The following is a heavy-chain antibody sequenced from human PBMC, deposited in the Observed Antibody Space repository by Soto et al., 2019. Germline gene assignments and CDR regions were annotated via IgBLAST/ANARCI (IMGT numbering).Heavy chain of an antibody. CDR2: VDVGGGST. CDR1: GFTFSTHA. V-gene: IGHV3-23*01. J-gene: IGHJ3*02. Sequence: EVQLLESGGGLVQPGGSLRLSCAASGFTFSTHAMIWVRQAPGKGLNWVSTVDVGGGSTYYTDSVKGRFTVSRDNSKTTVYLQLNTLRAEDTAIYFCARDSGPAGGGAGDIWGQGKMVTVSS. D-gene: IGHD6-19*01. CDR3: ARDSGPAGGGAGDI.